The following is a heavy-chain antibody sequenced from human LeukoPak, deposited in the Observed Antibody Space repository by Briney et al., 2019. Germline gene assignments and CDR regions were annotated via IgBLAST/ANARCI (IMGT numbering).Heavy chain of an antibody. CDR3: ARDRSGVNV. D-gene: IGHD3-10*01. CDR1: GDSITSNNW. J-gene: IGHJ4*02. Sequence: SETLSLTCAVSGDSITSNNWWTWVPQAPGKGLEWIGELYHSGITNYNPSLKSRVTISADKPKNQFSLKMTSVTAADTALYWCARDRSGVNVWGQGIMVTVSS. CDR2: LYHSGIT. V-gene: IGHV4-4*01.